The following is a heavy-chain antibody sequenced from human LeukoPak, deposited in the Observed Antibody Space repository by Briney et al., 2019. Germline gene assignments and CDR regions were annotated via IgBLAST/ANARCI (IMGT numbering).Heavy chain of an antibody. Sequence: VKPSETLSLTCTVSGGSISSSSYYWGWIRQPPGKGLEWIGSIYYSGSTYYNPSLKSRVTISVDTSKNQFSLKLSSVTAADTAVYYCARGVYDILTGEYSWFDPWGQGTLVTVSS. CDR1: GGSISSSSYY. V-gene: IGHV4-39*01. CDR2: IYYSGST. CDR3: ARGVYDILTGEYSWFDP. D-gene: IGHD3-9*01. J-gene: IGHJ5*02.